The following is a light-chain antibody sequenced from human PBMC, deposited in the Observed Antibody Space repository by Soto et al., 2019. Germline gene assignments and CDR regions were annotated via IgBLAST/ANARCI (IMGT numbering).Light chain of an antibody. V-gene: IGLV2-14*01. CDR2: KVD. CDR1: SSDLGGLNY. J-gene: IGLJ3*02. Sequence: QSVLTQPASVSGSPGQSITIPCSGRSSDLGGLNYVSWYQQHPGKVPKLIIYKVDNRPSGISDRFSASKSGNTASLTISGLQAEDEAYYYCSSYTTVPSPQWVFAGGTKLTVL. CDR3: SSYTTVPSPQWV.